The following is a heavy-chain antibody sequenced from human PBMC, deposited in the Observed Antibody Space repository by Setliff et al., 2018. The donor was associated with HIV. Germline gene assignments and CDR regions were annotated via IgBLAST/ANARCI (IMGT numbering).Heavy chain of an antibody. Sequence: SETLSLTCTVSGGSINSYYWNWIRQSPGKGLEWIGYIGYNGDTSYIPSLNSRVTLSVDRSKNQFSLKLSSVSAADTAVYFCARGYCSSTTCYDDYYYMDVWGKGSTVTVSS. CDR1: GGSINSYY. CDR2: IGYNGDT. V-gene: IGHV4-59*01. CDR3: ARGYCSSTTCYDDYYYMDV. J-gene: IGHJ6*03. D-gene: IGHD2-2*01.